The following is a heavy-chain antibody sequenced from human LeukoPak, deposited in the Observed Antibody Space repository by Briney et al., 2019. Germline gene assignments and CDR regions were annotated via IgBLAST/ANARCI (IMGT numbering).Heavy chain of an antibody. J-gene: IGHJ4*02. CDR2: ISYDGSNK. V-gene: IGHV3-30*04. CDR1: GFTFSSYA. Sequence: GRSLRLSCAASGFTFSSYAMHWVRQAPGKGLEWVAVISYDGSNKYYADSVKGRFTISRDNSKNTLYLQMNSLRAEDTAVYSCARGRTGYGSGSYPPYFDYWGQGTLVTVSS. CDR3: ARGRTGYGSGSYPPYFDY. D-gene: IGHD3-10*01.